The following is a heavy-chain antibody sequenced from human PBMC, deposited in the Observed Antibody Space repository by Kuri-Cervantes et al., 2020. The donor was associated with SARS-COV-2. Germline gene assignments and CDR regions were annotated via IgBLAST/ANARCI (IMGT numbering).Heavy chain of an antibody. Sequence: LSLTCAASGFTFSSYAMSWVRQAPGKGLEWVSVIYSGGSSTYYADSVKGRFTISRDNSKNTLYLQMNSLGAEDTAVYYCAKDQDYYDSSGQFDYWGQGTLVTVSS. CDR1: GFTFSSYA. CDR3: AKDQDYYDSSGQFDY. V-gene: IGHV3-23*03. CDR2: IYSGGSST. J-gene: IGHJ4*02. D-gene: IGHD3-22*01.